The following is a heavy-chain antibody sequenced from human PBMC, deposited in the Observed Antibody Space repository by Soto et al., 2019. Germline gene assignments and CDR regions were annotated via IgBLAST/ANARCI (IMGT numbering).Heavy chain of an antibody. CDR1: GFIVSSHY. D-gene: IGHD2-2*01. CDR3: ARDRGDCSSVSCYGSFYYGMDV. V-gene: IGHV3-53*02. J-gene: IGHJ6*02. CDR2: IYSGGST. Sequence: EVQLVETGGGLIQPGGSLRLSCAASGFIVSSHYMSWVRQAPGKGLEWVSAIYSGGSTYYTDSVEGRFTISRDVSKNILYLQRNSLRADDTAVYYCARDRGDCSSVSCYGSFYYGMDVWGQGTTVIVSS.